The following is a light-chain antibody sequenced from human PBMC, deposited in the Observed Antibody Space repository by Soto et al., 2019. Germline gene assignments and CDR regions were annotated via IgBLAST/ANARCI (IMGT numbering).Light chain of an antibody. CDR3: QQYNKWPRT. V-gene: IGKV3-15*01. Sequence: VMNHSPSNLSVSPGERATLSCRASQSVSIDLAWYQQTPGQAPRLLIYGASTRATGIPVRFSGSASGTEFTLTISRLQSEDFTVYYCQQYNKWPRTFCQGTMVDIK. J-gene: IGKJ1*01. CDR1: QSVSID. CDR2: GAS.